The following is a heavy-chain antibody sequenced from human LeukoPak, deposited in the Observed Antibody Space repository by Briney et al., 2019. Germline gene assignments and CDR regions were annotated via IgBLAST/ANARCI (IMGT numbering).Heavy chain of an antibody. D-gene: IGHD6-19*01. CDR1: GGSISSYY. V-gene: IGHV4-59*01. CDR3: ARARPGGSGWYVRYFDY. CDR2: IYYSGST. J-gene: IGHJ4*02. Sequence: SSETLSLTCTVSGGSISSYYWSWIRQPPGKGLEWIGYIYYSGSTNYNPSLKSRVTISVDTSKNQFSLKLSSVTAADTAVYYCARARPGGSGWYVRYFDYWGQGTLVTVSS.